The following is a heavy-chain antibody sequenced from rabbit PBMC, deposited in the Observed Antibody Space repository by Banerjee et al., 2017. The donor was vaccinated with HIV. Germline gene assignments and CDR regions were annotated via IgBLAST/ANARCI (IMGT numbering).Heavy chain of an antibody. J-gene: IGHJ4*01. CDR2: IYTGSGSI. CDR3: ARAGNADMSYFNL. Sequence: QQQLVESGGGLVKPEGSLTLTCKASGIDFSSYYYMCWVRQAPGKGLEWIACIYTGSGSIYYASWAKGRFTISKTSSTTVTLQMTSLTAADTATYFCARAGNADMSYFNLWGPGTLVTVS. V-gene: IGHV1S45*01. D-gene: IGHD4-2*01. CDR1: GIDFSSYYY.